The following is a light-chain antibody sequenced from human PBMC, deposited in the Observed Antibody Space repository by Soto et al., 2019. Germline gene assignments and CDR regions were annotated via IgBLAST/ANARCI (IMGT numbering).Light chain of an antibody. Sequence: DIQMTQSPSSLSASVGDRVTITCRASQDISNYLAWFQQKPGRPPKSLIYAASSLQSGVPSKFSGSGSGTDFTLTISILQPEDFATYLCQQYNTYPFTFGPGTKVDIK. CDR1: QDISNY. CDR3: QQYNTYPFT. J-gene: IGKJ3*01. V-gene: IGKV1-16*02. CDR2: AAS.